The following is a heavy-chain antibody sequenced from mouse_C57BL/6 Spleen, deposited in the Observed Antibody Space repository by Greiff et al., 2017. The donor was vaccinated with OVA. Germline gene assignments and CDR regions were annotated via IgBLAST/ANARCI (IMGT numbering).Heavy chain of an antibody. J-gene: IGHJ3*01. CDR2: ISDGGSYT. V-gene: IGHV5-4*01. CDR1: GFTFSSYA. D-gene: IGHD2-1*01. Sequence: EVNVVESGGGLVKPGGSLKLSCAASGFTFSSYAMSWVRQTPEKRLEWVATISDGGSYTYYPDNVKGRFTISRDNAKNNLYLQMSHLKSEDTAMYYCARDGDGNPSWFAYWGQGTLVTVSA. CDR3: ARDGDGNPSWFAY.